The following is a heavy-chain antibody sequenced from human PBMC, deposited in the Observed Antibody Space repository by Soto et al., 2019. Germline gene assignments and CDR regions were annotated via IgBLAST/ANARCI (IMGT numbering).Heavy chain of an antibody. CDR1: GGSISSGGYY. CDR3: ARFIPGTGSDY. D-gene: IGHD1-20*01. Sequence: QVQLQESGPGLVKPSQTLSLTCTVSGGSISSGGYYWSWIRQHPGKGLEWIGYIYYSGSTYYNPSLKSRVTISVDTSKNHVSLKLSSVTAADTAVYYCARFIPGTGSDYWGQGTLVTVSS. J-gene: IGHJ4*02. CDR2: IYYSGST. V-gene: IGHV4-31*03.